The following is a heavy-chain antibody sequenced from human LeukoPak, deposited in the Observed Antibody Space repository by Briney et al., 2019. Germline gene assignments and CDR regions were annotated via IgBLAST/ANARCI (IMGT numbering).Heavy chain of an antibody. CDR1: GGSISSYY. CDR3: ARVGRVSSSWYKGYYYMDV. V-gene: IGHV4-59*01. CDR2: IYYSGST. D-gene: IGHD6-13*01. J-gene: IGHJ6*03. Sequence: SETLSLTCTVSGGSISSYYWSWIRQPPGKGLEWIGYIYYSGSTNYNPSLKSRVTISVDTSKNQFSLKLSSVTAADTAVYYCARVGRVSSSWYKGYYYMDVWGKGTTVTVSS.